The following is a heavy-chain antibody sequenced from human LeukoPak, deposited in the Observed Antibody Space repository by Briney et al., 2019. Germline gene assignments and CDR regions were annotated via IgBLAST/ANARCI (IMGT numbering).Heavy chain of an antibody. CDR3: ASPSDSYDTSGYYY. Sequence: GGSLRLSCAASEFTFSTYSMNWVRQAPGKGLEWVSSISSGSTYIYYADSVKGRFTISRDNAKNSLYLQMNSLRAEDTAVYYCASPSDSYDTSGYYYWGQGTLVTVSS. CDR2: ISSGSTYI. D-gene: IGHD3-22*01. CDR1: EFTFSTYS. J-gene: IGHJ4*02. V-gene: IGHV3-21*01.